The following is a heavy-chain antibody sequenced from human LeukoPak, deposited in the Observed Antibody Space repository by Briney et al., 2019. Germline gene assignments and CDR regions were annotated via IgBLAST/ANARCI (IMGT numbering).Heavy chain of an antibody. CDR1: GESFSGYD. CDR2: VNDSGST. Sequence: PSETLSLACTVYGESFSGYDWTWIRQPPGKGLEWIGEVNDSGSTNYNPSLKSRVTISVDTSKNQFSLKLSSVTAADTAVYYCAGTTTEVATMPGAEAFDIWGQGTMVTVSS. D-gene: IGHD5-12*01. CDR3: AGTTTEVATMPGAEAFDI. V-gene: IGHV4-34*01. J-gene: IGHJ3*02.